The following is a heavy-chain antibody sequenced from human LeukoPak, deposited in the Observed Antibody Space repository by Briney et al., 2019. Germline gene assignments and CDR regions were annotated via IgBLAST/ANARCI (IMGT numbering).Heavy chain of an antibody. J-gene: IGHJ6*02. Sequence: GASVKVSCKASGYTFTSFDINWVRQAPGQGLEWMGWMNPNSGKIAYAQKFQGRVTMTRDTSTSTVYMELSSLRSEDTAVYYCAREGSIAAAGFYYYYGMDVWGQGTTVTVSS. CDR1: GYTFTSFD. CDR3: AREGSIAAAGFYYYYGMDV. CDR2: MNPNSGKI. V-gene: IGHV1-8*01. D-gene: IGHD6-13*01.